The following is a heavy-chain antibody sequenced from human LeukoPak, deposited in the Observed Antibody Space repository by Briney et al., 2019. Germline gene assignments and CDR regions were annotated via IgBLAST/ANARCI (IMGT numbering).Heavy chain of an antibody. Sequence: NPSETLSLTCSVSGGSIGSYYWSWIRQPPGKGLEWIGYIYYTGSTNYNPSLGSRVTISIDTSKNQFSLKLSSVTAADTAVYYCAGRDGYNGAFDIWGQGTMVTVSS. V-gene: IGHV4-59*01. CDR2: IYYTGST. D-gene: IGHD5-24*01. CDR3: AGRDGYNGAFDI. CDR1: GGSIGSYY. J-gene: IGHJ3*02.